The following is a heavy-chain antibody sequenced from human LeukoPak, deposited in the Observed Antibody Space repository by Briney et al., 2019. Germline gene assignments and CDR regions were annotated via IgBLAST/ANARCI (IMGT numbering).Heavy chain of an antibody. CDR2: ISGGGDVT. CDR3: AKDLWAIVVEPAAIQAGVVGGDFDY. CDR1: VFTFSSYA. V-gene: IGHV3-23*01. D-gene: IGHD2-2*01. Sequence: PGGSLRLSCPASVFTFSSYAMSWVRQAPGKGLEWVSTISGGGDVTYYADSVKGRFTISRDNSKNTLYLQMSSLRAEDTAVYYCAKDLWAIVVEPAAIQAGVVGGDFDYWGQGTLVTVSS. J-gene: IGHJ4*02.